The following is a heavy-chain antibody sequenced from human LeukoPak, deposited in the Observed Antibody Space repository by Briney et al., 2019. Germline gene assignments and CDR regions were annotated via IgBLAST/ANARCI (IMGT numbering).Heavy chain of an antibody. CDR3: AREVYSYGLDY. D-gene: IGHD5-18*01. V-gene: IGHV3-53*01. Sequence: GGXLRLSCAASGFTVSSNYMSWVRQAPGKGLEWVSVIYSGGSTYYADSVKGRFTISRDNSKNTLYLQMNSLRAEDTAVYYCAREVYSYGLDYWGQGTLVTVSS. J-gene: IGHJ4*02. CDR1: GFTVSSNY. CDR2: IYSGGST.